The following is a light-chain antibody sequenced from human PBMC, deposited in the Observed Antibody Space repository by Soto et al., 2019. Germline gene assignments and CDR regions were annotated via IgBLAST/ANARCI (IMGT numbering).Light chain of an antibody. J-gene: IGLJ2*01. CDR3: SSYAGTNVV. Sequence: QSVLTQPPSASGSPGQSVTISCTGTNSDVGGYKYVSWYQQHPGKAPKLMIYEVSRRPSGVPDRFSGSKSGNTASLTVSGLQAEDEADYYCSSYAGTNVVFGRGTKLTVL. CDR1: NSDVGGYKY. V-gene: IGLV2-8*01. CDR2: EVS.